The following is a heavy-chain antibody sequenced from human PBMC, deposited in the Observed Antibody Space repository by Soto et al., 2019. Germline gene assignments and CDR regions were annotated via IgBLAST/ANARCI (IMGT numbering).Heavy chain of an antibody. CDR3: ARGRRCSSTSCYLGSFDY. V-gene: IGHV4-34*01. Sequence: SETLSLTCAVYGGSFSGYYWSWIRQPPGKGLEWIGEINHSGSTNYNPSLKSRVTISVDTSKNQFSLKLSSVTAADTAVYYCARGRRCSSTSCYLGSFDYWGQGTLVTVSS. D-gene: IGHD2-2*01. CDR1: GGSFSGYY. J-gene: IGHJ4*02. CDR2: INHSGST.